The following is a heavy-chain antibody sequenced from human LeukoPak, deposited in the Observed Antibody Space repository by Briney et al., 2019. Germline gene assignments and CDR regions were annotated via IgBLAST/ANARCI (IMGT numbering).Heavy chain of an antibody. CDR3: ARGVGFTTCMDV. D-gene: IGHD1-14*01. J-gene: IGHJ6*02. CDR1: GFTLSSHM. V-gene: IGHV3-23*01. CDR2: FNGRGGTT. Sequence: GGSLRLSCTASGFTLSSHMMSWVRQAPGKGLEWVSYFNGRGGTTDYADSVKGRFTMLRDSSKDTLLLQMNSLRAEDTAVYYCARGVGFTTCMDVWGQGTTVTVSS.